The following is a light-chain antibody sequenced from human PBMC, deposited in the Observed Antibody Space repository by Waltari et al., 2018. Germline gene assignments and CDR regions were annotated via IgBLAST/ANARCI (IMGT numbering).Light chain of an antibody. V-gene: IGKV3-15*01. J-gene: IGKJ4*01. CDR3: QQYNDWPLT. Sequence: EIVMTQSPATLSVSLGEGATLSCRASESVYKNLAWYQKKPGQAPRLLVYGASFRATDIPARVSGSRSGTDFSLTISNVQPEDFAVYYCQQYNDWPLTFGGGTKLEI. CDR1: ESVYKN. CDR2: GAS.